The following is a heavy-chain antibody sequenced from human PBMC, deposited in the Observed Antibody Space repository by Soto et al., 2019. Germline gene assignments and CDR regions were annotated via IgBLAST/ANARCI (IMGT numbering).Heavy chain of an antibody. CDR1: GGSISSDYY. V-gene: IGHV4-30-4*01. CDR3: ASDTGLVIDY. D-gene: IGHD2-21*01. J-gene: IGHJ4*02. Sequence: SETLSLTCTVSGGSISSDYYWSWIRQPPGKGLEWIGYIYYSGSTYYIPSLKSRLTISVDTSKNQFSLKLSSVTAADTAVYYCASDTGLVIDYWAQGTLVTVSS. CDR2: IYYSGST.